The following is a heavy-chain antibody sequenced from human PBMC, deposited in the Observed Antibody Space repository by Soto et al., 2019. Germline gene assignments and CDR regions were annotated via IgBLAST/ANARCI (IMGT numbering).Heavy chain of an antibody. Sequence: EVQLLESGGDLVQPGGSLRLSCAASGFTFSSYVMGWVRQAPGKGLEWVSSISGSAAKTYYAHSVKGRFTISRDNSKNTLSLQMNSLRAEDTAVYYCGRQGGIYGSGDWSAFDIWGQGTVVTCSS. CDR1: GFTFSSYV. CDR3: GRQGGIYGSGDWSAFDI. D-gene: IGHD3-10*01. CDR2: ISGSAAKT. J-gene: IGHJ3*02. V-gene: IGHV3-23*01.